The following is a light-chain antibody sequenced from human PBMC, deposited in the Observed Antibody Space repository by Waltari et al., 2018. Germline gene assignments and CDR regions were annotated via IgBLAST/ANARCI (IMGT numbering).Light chain of an antibody. CDR1: QSISSD. CDR3: QQYYRWWT. V-gene: IGKV3-15*01. J-gene: IGKJ1*01. CDR2: GAS. Sequence: EIVMTPSPATLSVSPGERATLSCRASQSISSDLAWYQQKPGPAPRLLIYGASTRATGIPDRFSGSGSGTEFTLTISSLQSEDFAVYYCQQYYRWWTFGLGTKVERK.